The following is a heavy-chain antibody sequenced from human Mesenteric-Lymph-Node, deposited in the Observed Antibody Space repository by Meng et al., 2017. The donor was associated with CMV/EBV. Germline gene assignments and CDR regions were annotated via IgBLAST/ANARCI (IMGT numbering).Heavy chain of an antibody. V-gene: IGHV3-9*01. CDR1: GFTFDDYA. D-gene: IGHD3-9*01. Sequence: SLKISCAASGFTFDDYAMHWVRQAPGKGLEWVSGISWNSGSIGYADSVKGRFTISRDNAKNSLFLQMNSLTTEDTALYYCVKDIGRGGAQQLIFSFFDSWGRGTLVTVSS. CDR3: VKDIGRGGAQQLIFSFFDS. J-gene: IGHJ4*01. CDR2: ISWNSGSI.